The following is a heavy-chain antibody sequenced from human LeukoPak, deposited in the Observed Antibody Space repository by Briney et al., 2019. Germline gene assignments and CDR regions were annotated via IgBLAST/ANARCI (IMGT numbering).Heavy chain of an antibody. J-gene: IGHJ3*02. V-gene: IGHV3-9*01. D-gene: IGHD3-22*01. CDR3: AKEANYYDSSGPGRHAFDI. Sequence: GGSLRLSCAASGFTFDDYAMHWVRQAPGKGLEGVAGISWNSGSIGYADSVKGRFTISRDNAKNSLYLQMNSLRAEDTALYYCAKEANYYDSSGPGRHAFDIWGQGTMVTVSS. CDR2: ISWNSGSI. CDR1: GFTFDDYA.